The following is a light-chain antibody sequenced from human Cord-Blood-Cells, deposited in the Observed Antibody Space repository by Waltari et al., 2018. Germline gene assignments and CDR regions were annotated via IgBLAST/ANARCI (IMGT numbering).Light chain of an antibody. CDR2: EAN. V-gene: IGLV6-57*01. J-gene: IGLJ3*02. CDR3: QSYDSSNPWV. CDR1: SATIASTY. Sequence: NLILPQPHSASESPGKTVNISCTRSSATIASTYVPWYQQRPGSSPTTVIYEANQRPSGCPDRFSGAIDSSSNSASLTISGLKTEDEADYYCQSYDSSNPWVFGGGTKLTVL.